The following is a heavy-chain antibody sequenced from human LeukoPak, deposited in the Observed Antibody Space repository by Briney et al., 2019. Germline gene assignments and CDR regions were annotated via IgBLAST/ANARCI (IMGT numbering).Heavy chain of an antibody. CDR1: GYTFTTYG. CDR2: ISAYNGNT. V-gene: IGHV1-18*01. J-gene: IGHJ4*02. Sequence: GASVKVCCMASGYTFTTYGISWVRQAPGQGLEWMGWISAYNGNTNYAQKLQGRVTMTTDTSTSTAYMELRSLRSDDTAVYYCARACGGDCYLYYFDYWGQGTLVTVSS. CDR3: ARACGGDCYLYYFDY. D-gene: IGHD2-21*02.